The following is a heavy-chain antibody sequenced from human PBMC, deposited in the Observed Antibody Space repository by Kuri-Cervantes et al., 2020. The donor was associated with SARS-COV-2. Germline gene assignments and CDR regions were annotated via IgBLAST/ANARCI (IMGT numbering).Heavy chain of an antibody. Sequence: GESLKISCAASGFTFSSYSMNWVRQAPGKGLEWVSSISSSSSYIYYADSVKGRFTISRDNAKNSLYLQMNSLRAEDTAVYYCARSWGRSSSWYDAFDIWGQGTMVTVSS. D-gene: IGHD6-13*01. CDR2: ISSSSSYI. CDR1: GFTFSSYS. V-gene: IGHV3-21*01. CDR3: ARSWGRSSSWYDAFDI. J-gene: IGHJ3*02.